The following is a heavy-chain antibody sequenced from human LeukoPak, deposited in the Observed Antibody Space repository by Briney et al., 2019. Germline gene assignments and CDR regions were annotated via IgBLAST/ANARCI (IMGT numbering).Heavy chain of an antibody. CDR2: IYYSGST. Sequence: PSETLSLTCTVSGGSISSGGYYWSWIRQHPGKGLEWIGYIYYSGSTYYNPSLKSRVTISVDTSKNQFSLKLSSVTAADTAVYYCARHPTQLWVGHYFDYWGQGTLVTVSS. CDR3: ARHPTQLWVGHYFDY. D-gene: IGHD5-18*01. J-gene: IGHJ4*02. CDR1: GGSISSGGYY. V-gene: IGHV4-31*03.